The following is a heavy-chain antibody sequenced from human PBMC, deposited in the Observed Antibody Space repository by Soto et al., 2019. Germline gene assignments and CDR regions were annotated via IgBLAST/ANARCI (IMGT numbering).Heavy chain of an antibody. CDR1: GGSISSGDYY. CDR3: AVGYCSGGSCYPFDP. V-gene: IGHV4-30-4*01. CDR2: IYYSGST. D-gene: IGHD2-15*01. Sequence: SETLSLTCTVSGGSISSGDYYWSWIRQPPGKGLEWIGYIYYSGSTYYNPSLKSRVTISVDTSKNQFSLKLSSVTAADTAVYYCAVGYCSGGSCYPFDPWGPGTLVTVSS. J-gene: IGHJ5*02.